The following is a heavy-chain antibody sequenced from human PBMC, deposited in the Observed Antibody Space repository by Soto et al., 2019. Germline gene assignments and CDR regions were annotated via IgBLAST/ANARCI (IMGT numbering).Heavy chain of an antibody. Sequence: SETLSLTCAVYGGSFSGYYWSWIRQPPGKGLEWIGEINHSGSTNYNPSLKSRVTISVDTSKNQFSLKLSSVTAADTAVYYCAREVYCSGGSCLYYFDYWGQGTLVTVSS. CDR1: GGSFSGYY. J-gene: IGHJ4*02. CDR3: AREVYCSGGSCLYYFDY. D-gene: IGHD2-15*01. V-gene: IGHV4-34*01. CDR2: INHSGST.